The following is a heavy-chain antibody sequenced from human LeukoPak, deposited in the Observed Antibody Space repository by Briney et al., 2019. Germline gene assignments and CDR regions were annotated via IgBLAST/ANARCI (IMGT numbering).Heavy chain of an antibody. V-gene: IGHV4-4*09. CDR1: GGSISSHY. J-gene: IGHJ4*02. CDR2: IYPTGGT. D-gene: IGHD2-21*02. Sequence: SETLSLTCTVSGGSISSHYWSWIRQSPGKGLEWIGYIYPTGGTNYNPSLKSRVTMSVDTSKNQFSLKLNSVPAADTAVYFCARFAYCGSGCWYYFDYGGQGALVTVSS. CDR3: ARFAYCGSGCWYYFDY.